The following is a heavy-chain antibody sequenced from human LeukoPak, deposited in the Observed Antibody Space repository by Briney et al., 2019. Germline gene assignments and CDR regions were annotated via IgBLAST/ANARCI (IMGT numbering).Heavy chain of an antibody. CDR3: ARAGGKQQLVPHP. V-gene: IGHV1-2*02. Sequence: GASVKVSCKASGYTFTSYGISWVRQAPGQGLEWMGWINPNSGGTNYAQKFQGRVTMTRDTSISTAYMELSRLRSDDTAVYYCARAGGKQQLVPHPWGQGTLVTVSS. CDR2: INPNSGGT. J-gene: IGHJ5*02. D-gene: IGHD6-13*01. CDR1: GYTFTSYG.